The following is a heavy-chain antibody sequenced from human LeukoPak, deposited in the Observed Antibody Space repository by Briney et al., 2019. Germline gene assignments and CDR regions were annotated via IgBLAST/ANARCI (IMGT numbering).Heavy chain of an antibody. J-gene: IGHJ4*02. CDR1: GFTFSSFW. CDR3: ARDTSRSRDF. D-gene: IGHD2-2*01. Sequence: GGSLRLSCAASGFTFSSFWMSWVRQAPGKGLEWVANIKQDGSQKYYVDSVKGRFTVSRDNAKNSLYLQMNSLRAEDTAVYYCARDTSRSRDFWGQGTLVTVSS. V-gene: IGHV3-7*01. CDR2: IKQDGSQK.